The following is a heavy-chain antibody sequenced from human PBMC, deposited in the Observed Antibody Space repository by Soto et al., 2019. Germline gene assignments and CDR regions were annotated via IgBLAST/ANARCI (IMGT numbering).Heavy chain of an antibody. Sequence: EVQLVESGGGLVQPGGSLRLSCAASGFTFSSYGMNWVRKAPGKGLVWVPRINSDGSSTSYADSVKGRFTISRDNAKNTLYLQMNSLRAEDTAVYYCARDSYNWMETGTFDIWGQGTMVTVSS. CDR3: ARDSYNWMETGTFDI. CDR1: GFTFSSYG. CDR2: INSDGSST. J-gene: IGHJ3*02. D-gene: IGHD1-20*01. V-gene: IGHV3-74*01.